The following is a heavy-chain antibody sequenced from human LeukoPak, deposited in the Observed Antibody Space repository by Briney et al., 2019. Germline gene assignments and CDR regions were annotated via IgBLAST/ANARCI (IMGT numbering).Heavy chain of an antibody. CDR2: LKQDGSQK. Sequence: GRSLRLSCAASGFTFSSYGMHWVRQAPGKGLEWVANLKQDGSQKNYVDSVKGRFTISRDNAKNSLYLQMNSLRAEDTAVYFCARNNWGDYWGQGTLVTVSS. D-gene: IGHD7-27*01. CDR3: ARNNWGDY. V-gene: IGHV3-7*01. J-gene: IGHJ4*02. CDR1: GFTFSSYG.